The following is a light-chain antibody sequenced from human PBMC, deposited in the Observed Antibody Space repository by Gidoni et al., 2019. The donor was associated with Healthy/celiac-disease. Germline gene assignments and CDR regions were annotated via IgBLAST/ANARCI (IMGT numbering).Light chain of an antibody. CDR2: DAS. CDR3: QQFNSYPYT. V-gene: IGKV1-13*02. CDR1: QSISSA. Sequence: AIQLTQSPSSLSASVGDRVTITCRASQSISSALAWYQQKPGKAPKLLIYDASSLESGVPSRFSGSGSGTDFTLTISSLQPEDFAAYYCQQFNSYPYTFGQGTKLEIK. J-gene: IGKJ2*01.